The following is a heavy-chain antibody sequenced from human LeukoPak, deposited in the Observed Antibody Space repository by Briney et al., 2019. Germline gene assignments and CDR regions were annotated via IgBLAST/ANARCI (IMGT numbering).Heavy chain of an antibody. CDR3: ATTSVASIGSWFDP. D-gene: IGHD6-19*01. Sequence: ASVKVSCKVSGYTLTELSMHWVRQAPGKGLEWMGGFDPEDGETIYAQKFQGRVTMTEDTSTDTAYMELSSLRSEDTAVYYCATTSVASIGSWFDPWGQGTLVTVSS. V-gene: IGHV1-24*01. CDR1: GYTLTELS. CDR2: FDPEDGET. J-gene: IGHJ5*02.